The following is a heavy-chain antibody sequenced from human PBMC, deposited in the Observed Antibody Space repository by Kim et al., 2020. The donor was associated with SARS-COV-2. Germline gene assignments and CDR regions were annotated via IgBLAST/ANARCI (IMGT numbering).Heavy chain of an antibody. CDR1: GFTFSSYA. CDR3: AKDWVAAGTMGDWYFDL. CDR2: ISGSGGST. J-gene: IGHJ2*01. V-gene: IGHV3-23*01. D-gene: IGHD6-13*01. Sequence: GGSLRLSCAASGFTFSSYAMSWVRQAPGKGLEWVSAISGSGGSTYYADSVKGRFTISRDNSKNTLYLQMNSLRAEDTAVYYCAKDWVAAGTMGDWYFDLWGRGTLVTVSS.